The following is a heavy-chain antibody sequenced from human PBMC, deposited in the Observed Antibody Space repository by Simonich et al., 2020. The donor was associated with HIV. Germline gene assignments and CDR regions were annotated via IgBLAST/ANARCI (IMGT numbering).Heavy chain of an antibody. Sequence: QLQLQESGPGLVKPSETLSLNCTCSGGSISSFSYYEGGIRQPPGKGLEWISSIYYSGSTHYNPSLKSRVTISVDTSKNQFSLKLSSVTAADTAVYYCARPDSSSYWYFDLWGRGTLVTVSS. V-gene: IGHV4-39*01. D-gene: IGHD6-13*01. CDR2: IYYSGST. CDR3: ARPDSSSYWYFDL. CDR1: GGSISSFSYY. J-gene: IGHJ2*01.